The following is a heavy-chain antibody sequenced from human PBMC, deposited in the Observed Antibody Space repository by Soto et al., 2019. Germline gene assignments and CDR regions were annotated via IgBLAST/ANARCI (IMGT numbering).Heavy chain of an antibody. V-gene: IGHV4-39*01. CDR3: ARRGYDYVWGSYRPDAFDI. CDR1: GGSISSSSYY. D-gene: IGHD3-16*02. Sequence: PWETLSLTCTVSGGSISSSSYYWGWTRQPPGKGLEWIGSIYYSGSTYYNPSLKSRVTISVDTSKNQFSLKLSSVTAADTAVYYCARRGYDYVWGSYRPDAFDIWGQGTMVTVSS. CDR2: IYYSGST. J-gene: IGHJ3*02.